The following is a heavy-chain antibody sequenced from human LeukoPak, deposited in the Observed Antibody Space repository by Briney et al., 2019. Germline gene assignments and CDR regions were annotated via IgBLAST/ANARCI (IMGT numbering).Heavy chain of an antibody. CDR2: IKQDGSEK. CDR1: GFTFSSYW. J-gene: IGHJ4*02. CDR3: ARAEGYSSSWYGLYYFDY. D-gene: IGHD6-13*01. Sequence: PGGSLRLSCAASGFTFSSYWMSWVRQAPGKGLEWVANIKQDGSEKYYVDSVKGRFTISRDNAKNSLYLQMNGLRAEDTAVYYCARAEGYSSSWYGLYYFDYWGQGTLVTVSS. V-gene: IGHV3-7*01.